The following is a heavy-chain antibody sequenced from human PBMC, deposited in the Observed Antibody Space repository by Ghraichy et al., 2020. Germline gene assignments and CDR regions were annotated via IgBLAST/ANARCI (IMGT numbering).Heavy chain of an antibody. J-gene: IGHJ6*02. CDR3: ARDHCIGGNCYSTYYGVDL. CDR2: IYYSGNT. D-gene: IGHD2-15*01. V-gene: IGHV4-61*01. CDR1: GDSVSSASYY. Sequence: SETLSLTCTVSGDSVSSASYYWSWIRQPPGKGLEWISNIYYSGNTNYNPSLKSRVSISIDTSTNQFSLKLSSVTAADTAVYYCARDHCIGGNCYSTYYGVDLWGQGTTVTVPS.